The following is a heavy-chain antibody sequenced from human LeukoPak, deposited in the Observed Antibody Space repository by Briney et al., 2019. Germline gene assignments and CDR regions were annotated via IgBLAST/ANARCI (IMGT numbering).Heavy chain of an antibody. V-gene: IGHV3-23*01. CDR2: ISGSGCST. CDR3: ARAMMVVANLWGVFDY. CDR1: GFTFSNSA. D-gene: IGHD3-22*01. Sequence: PGGPLRLSCGASGFTFSNSAMSWLRQAPGKGVEWVSGISGSGCSTYYADSVKGRFTIARDKSKNTVYLHMHSLRAEDTAVYYCARAMMVVANLWGVFDYWGQGTLVTVSS. J-gene: IGHJ4*02.